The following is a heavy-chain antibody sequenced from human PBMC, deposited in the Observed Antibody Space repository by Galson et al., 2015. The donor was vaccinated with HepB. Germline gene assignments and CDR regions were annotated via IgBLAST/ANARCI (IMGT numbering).Heavy chain of an antibody. CDR3: ARGWWSDYGDYGGDWFDP. D-gene: IGHD4-17*01. Sequence: SVKVSCKASGGTFSNYAISWVRQAPGQGLEWMGRIIPILGIANYAQKFQGRVTITADKSTSTAYMELSSLRSEDTAVYYCARGWWSDYGDYGGDWFDPWGQGTLVTVSS. J-gene: IGHJ5*02. V-gene: IGHV1-69*04. CDR1: GGTFSNYA. CDR2: IIPILGIA.